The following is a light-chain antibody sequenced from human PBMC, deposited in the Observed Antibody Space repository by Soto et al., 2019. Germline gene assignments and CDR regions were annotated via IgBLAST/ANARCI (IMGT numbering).Light chain of an antibody. CDR1: QSVSSSH. CDR2: GAS. J-gene: IGKJ1*01. CDR3: QQYGSSPCT. Sequence: EIVLTQSPGTLSLSPGERATLSCRASQSVSSSHLAWFQQKPGQAPRLLIFGASSRATGIPDRFGGSGSATDFTLTITRAEPEDFAVYYCQQYGSSPCTFGQGTKVEIK. V-gene: IGKV3-20*01.